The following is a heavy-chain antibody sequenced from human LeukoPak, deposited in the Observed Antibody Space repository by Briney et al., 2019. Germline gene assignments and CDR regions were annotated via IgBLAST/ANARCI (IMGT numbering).Heavy chain of an antibody. D-gene: IGHD2-15*01. CDR3: THSLRRGRCSGGSCYYFDY. V-gene: IGHV2-5*02. CDR1: GFSINTDGVG. CDR2: IFWDGDK. Sequence: SGPTLVNPTQTLTLTCTCSGFSINTDGVGVGWIRQPPGKALEWLALIFWDGDKRYNPSLKSRLTITKDTSENQVVLIMTNMDPVDTATYYCTHSLRRGRCSGGSCYYFDYWGQGALVTDSS. J-gene: IGHJ4*02.